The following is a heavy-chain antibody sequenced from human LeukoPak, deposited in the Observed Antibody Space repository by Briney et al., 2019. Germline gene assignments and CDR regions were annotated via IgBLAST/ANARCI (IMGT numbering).Heavy chain of an antibody. CDR1: GYTFTSYD. CDR2: MNPNSGNT. V-gene: IGHV1-8*03. CDR3: ARGKYSKRVEYYYSYMDV. Sequence: ASVKVSCKASGYTFTSYDINWVRQATGQGLEWMGWMNPNSGNTGYAQKFQGRVTITRNTSISTAYMELSGLRSEDTAVYYCARGKYSKRVEYYYSYMDVWGKGTTVTVSS. D-gene: IGHD4-11*01. J-gene: IGHJ6*03.